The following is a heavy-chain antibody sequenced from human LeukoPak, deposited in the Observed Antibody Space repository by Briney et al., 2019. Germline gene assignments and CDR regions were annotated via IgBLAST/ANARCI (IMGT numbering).Heavy chain of an antibody. CDR1: GFTFSSYT. CDR2: ISADGTTT. Sequence: GGSLRLSCAASGFTFSSYTMHWVRQAPGKGLVWVSHISADGTTTTYADSVKGRFTISRDNGKNTLYLQMNSLRAEDTATYYCARDRWYTLDVWGQGTTVIVSS. V-gene: IGHV3-74*01. CDR3: ARDRWYTLDV. D-gene: IGHD1-1*01. J-gene: IGHJ3*01.